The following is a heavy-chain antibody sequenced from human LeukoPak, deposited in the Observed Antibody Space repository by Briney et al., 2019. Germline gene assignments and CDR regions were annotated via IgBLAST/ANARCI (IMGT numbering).Heavy chain of an antibody. V-gene: IGHV3-11*06. CDR3: ARADEIGYFDY. Sequence: PGGSLRLSCAASGFTFSVYYMSWIRQAPGKGLEWITYISSSGSSTDYADSVKGRFTISRDNAKNSLYLQMNSLGAEDTAVYYCARADEIGYFDYWGQGAPVTVSS. CDR2: ISSSGSST. CDR1: GFTFSVYY. J-gene: IGHJ4*02.